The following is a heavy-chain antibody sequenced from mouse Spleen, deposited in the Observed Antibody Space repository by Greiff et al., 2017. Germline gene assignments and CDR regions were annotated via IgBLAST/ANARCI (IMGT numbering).Heavy chain of an antibody. D-gene: IGHD4-1*01. Sequence: EVQGVESGGGLVQSGRSLRLSCATSGFTFSDFYMEWVRQAPGKGLEWIAASRNKANDYTTEYSASVKGRFIVSRDTSQSILYLQMNALRAEDTAIYYCARDANWDGGYFDVWGTGTTVTVSS. CDR3: ARDANWDGGYFDV. V-gene: IGHV7-1*01. CDR1: GFTFSDFY. CDR2: SRNKANDYTT. J-gene: IGHJ1*03.